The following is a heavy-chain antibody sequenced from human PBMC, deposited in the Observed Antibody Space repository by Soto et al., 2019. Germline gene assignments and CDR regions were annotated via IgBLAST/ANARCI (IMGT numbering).Heavy chain of an antibody. CDR2: INPKFGDT. V-gene: IGHV1-2*02. J-gene: IGHJ6*02. D-gene: IGHD3-10*01. CDR1: GYTFSAYY. CDR3: ARNMDYYYGPGSGNGHGV. Sequence: QVQLVQSGAEVKEPGDSVMVSCEASGYTFSAYYIHCVRQAPGQGLEWMGWINPKFGDTTYAQDCQGRVTMTREMSISTVYMELSRLTSDDTAIYYCARNMDYYYGPGSGNGHGVWGQGTTVTVFS.